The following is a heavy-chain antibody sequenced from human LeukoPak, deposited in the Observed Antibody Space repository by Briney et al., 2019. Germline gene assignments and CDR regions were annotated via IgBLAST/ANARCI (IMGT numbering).Heavy chain of an antibody. Sequence: GGSLRLSCAASGFTFSSYAMHWVRQAPGKGLEWVAVISYDGSNKYYADSVKGRFTISSDNSKNTLYLQMNSLRAEDTAVYYCARVTYYYDSSGPSGAFDIWGQGTMVTVSS. CDR2: ISYDGSNK. CDR3: ARVTYYYDSSGPSGAFDI. D-gene: IGHD3-22*01. CDR1: GFTFSSYA. V-gene: IGHV3-30-3*01. J-gene: IGHJ3*02.